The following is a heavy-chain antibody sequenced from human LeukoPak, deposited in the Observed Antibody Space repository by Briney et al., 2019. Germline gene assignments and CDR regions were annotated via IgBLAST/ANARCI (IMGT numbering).Heavy chain of an antibody. CDR1: GGTFSSYA. J-gene: IGHJ4*02. CDR3: ARTTPRGLQNDY. D-gene: IGHD4-17*01. CDR2: IIPIFGIG. V-gene: IGHV1-69*04. Sequence: ASVKVSCKASGGTFSSYAISWVRQAPGQGLEWMGRIIPIFGIGDYAQNFQGRVTITADKSTSTAYMELSSLRSEATGVYYCARTTPRGLQNDYWGQGTLVTVSS.